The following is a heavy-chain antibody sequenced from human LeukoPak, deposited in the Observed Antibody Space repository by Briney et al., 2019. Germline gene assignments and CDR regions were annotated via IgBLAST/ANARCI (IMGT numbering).Heavy chain of an antibody. V-gene: IGHV4-34*01. CDR2: INQSGSA. D-gene: IGHD6-6*01. J-gene: IGHJ6*03. CDR1: GGSFSGYY. Sequence: SETLSLTCAVYGGSFSGYYWSWIRLPPGKGLEWIGEINQSGSANYNPSLKSRVTISVDTSKNQFSLKLSSVTAADTAVYYCARAYSSSSGYYYYYMDVWGKGTTVTVSS. CDR3: ARAYSSSSGYYYYYMDV.